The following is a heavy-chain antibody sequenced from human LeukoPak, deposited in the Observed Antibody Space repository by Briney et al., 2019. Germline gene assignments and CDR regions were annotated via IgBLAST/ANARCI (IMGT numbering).Heavy chain of an antibody. Sequence: EASVKVSCKASGYTFTSYDINWVRQATGQGLEWMGGFDPEDGETIYAQKFQGRVTMTEDTSTDTAYMELSSLRSEDTAVYYCATEQYSGSLGYAFDIWGQGTMVTVSS. V-gene: IGHV1-24*01. CDR2: FDPEDGET. CDR1: GYTFTSYD. CDR3: ATEQYSGSLGYAFDI. D-gene: IGHD1-26*01. J-gene: IGHJ3*02.